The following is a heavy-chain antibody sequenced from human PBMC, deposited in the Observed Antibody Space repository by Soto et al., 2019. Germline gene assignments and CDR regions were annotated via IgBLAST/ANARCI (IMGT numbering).Heavy chain of an antibody. CDR1: GFTFSSYG. J-gene: IGHJ2*01. V-gene: IGHV3-30*18. CDR2: ISYDGSNK. CDR3: AKDGQVGDDLGIATRALLYWYFDL. Sequence: QVQLVESGGGVVQPGRSLRLSCAASGFTFSSYGMHWVRQAPGKGLEWVAVISYDGSNKYYADSVKGRFTISRDNSKNTLYLQMNSLRAEDTAVYYCAKDGQVGDDLGIATRALLYWYFDLWGRGTLVTVSS. D-gene: IGHD2-21*01.